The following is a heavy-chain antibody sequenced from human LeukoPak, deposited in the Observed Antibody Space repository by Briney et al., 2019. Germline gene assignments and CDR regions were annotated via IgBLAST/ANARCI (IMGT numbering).Heavy chain of an antibody. J-gene: IGHJ6*04. CDR1: GGSIGSYY. V-gene: IGHV4-59*01. CDR3: ARDHSSSWFMYGMDV. Sequence: PSETLSLTCTVSGGSIGSYYWSWIRQPPGKGLEWIGYIYYSGSTNYNPSLKSRVTISVDTSKNQFSLKLSSVTAADTAVYYCARDHSSSWFMYGMDVWGKGTTVTVSS. D-gene: IGHD6-13*01. CDR2: IYYSGST.